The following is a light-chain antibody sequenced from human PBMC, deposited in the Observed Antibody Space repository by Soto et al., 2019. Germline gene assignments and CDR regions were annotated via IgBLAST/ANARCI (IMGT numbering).Light chain of an antibody. CDR3: QQLNSYRLT. V-gene: IGKV1-9*01. Sequence: IPLNQSPSSVSASVGDRVTITCRASQAISSHLAWYQQKPGKAPKLLVYVASTLQSGVPSRFSGSGSGTDFSLSINSLQPEDFATYYCQQLNSYRLTFGGGTKVDIK. CDR2: VAS. CDR1: QAISSH. J-gene: IGKJ4*01.